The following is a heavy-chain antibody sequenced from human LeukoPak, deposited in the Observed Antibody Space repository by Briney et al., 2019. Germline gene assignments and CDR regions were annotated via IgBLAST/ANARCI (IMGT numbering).Heavy chain of an antibody. D-gene: IGHD5-18*01. V-gene: IGHV1-46*01. Sequence: ASVKVSCKASGYTLTTYYMQWVRQAPGQGLEWMGIIDPSGGGTSSAQKFQGRLTTTRDTSTSTVYMELTSLRSEDTAVYYCGRSDTAMVYIDYWGQGTLVTVSS. CDR1: GYTLTTYY. CDR3: GRSDTAMVYIDY. CDR2: IDPSGGGT. J-gene: IGHJ4*02.